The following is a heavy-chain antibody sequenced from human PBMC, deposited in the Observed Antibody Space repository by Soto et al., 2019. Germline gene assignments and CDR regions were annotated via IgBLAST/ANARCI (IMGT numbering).Heavy chain of an antibody. CDR3: ARRYGLGSFDY. J-gene: IGHJ4*02. CDR1: GGSISSYY. D-gene: IGHD3-10*01. Sequence: QVQLQESGPGLVKPSETLSLTCTVSGGSISSYYWSWIRHPPGKGLEWIGYIYYSGSTNYNPSLKSRVTISVDTSKNQFSLKLSSVTAADTAVYYCARRYGLGSFDYWGQGTLVTVSS. CDR2: IYYSGST. V-gene: IGHV4-59*08.